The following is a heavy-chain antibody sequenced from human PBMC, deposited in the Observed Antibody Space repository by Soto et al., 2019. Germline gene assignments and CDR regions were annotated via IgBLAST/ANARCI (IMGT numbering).Heavy chain of an antibody. D-gene: IGHD3-3*01. J-gene: IGHJ6*02. V-gene: IGHV3-33*01. CDR1: GFTFSSYG. Sequence: QVQLVESGGGVVQPGRSLRLSCAASGFTFSSYGMHWVRQAPGKGLEWVAVIWYDGSNKYYADSVKGRFTISRDNSKNTVFLQMNSLRAEDTGVYYWARDLLALRFLGWLSLTNYGMDVWGQGTTVTVSS. CDR3: ARDLLALRFLGWLSLTNYGMDV. CDR2: IWYDGSNK.